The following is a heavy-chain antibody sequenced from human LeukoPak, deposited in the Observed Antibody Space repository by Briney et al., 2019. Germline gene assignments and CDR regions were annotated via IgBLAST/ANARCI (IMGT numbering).Heavy chain of an antibody. V-gene: IGHV3-48*02. J-gene: IGHJ1*01. CDR2: ISSSSSTI. D-gene: IGHD2-21*01. CDR3: ARAGDCGGDCSQDKYFQH. Sequence: QTGGSLRLSCAASGFTFSSYSMNWVRQAPGKGLEWVSYISSSSSTIYYADSVKGRFTISRDNAKNSLYLQMNSLRDEDTAVYYCARAGDCGGDCSQDKYFQHWGQGTLVTVSS. CDR1: GFTFSSYS.